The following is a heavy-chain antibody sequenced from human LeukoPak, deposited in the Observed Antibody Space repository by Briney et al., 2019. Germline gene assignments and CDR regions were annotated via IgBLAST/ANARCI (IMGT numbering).Heavy chain of an antibody. V-gene: IGHV4-59*01. CDR2: IYYSGST. J-gene: IGHJ4*02. CDR1: GGSISSYY. Sequence: SETLSLTCTVSGGSISSYYWSWIRQPPGKGLEWIGYIYYSGSTNYNPSLKSRVTLPVDTSKNQFSLKLTSVTAADTAVYYCASSKGLPYYFDYWGQGTLVTVSS. CDR3: ASSKGLPYYFDY.